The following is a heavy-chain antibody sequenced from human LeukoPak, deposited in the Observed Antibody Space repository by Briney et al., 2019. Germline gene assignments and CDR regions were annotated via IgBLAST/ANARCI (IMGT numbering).Heavy chain of an antibody. Sequence: GGALRPSCAAPGFTFSSFLMGWVRQAPGEGVGWVANIKEDGRERNYVDSVKGRFTISRDDAKNSLFLQMNSLRVEDTAVYYCATMIFGGGFDYWGQGALVTVSS. CDR1: GFTFSSFL. V-gene: IGHV3-7*01. D-gene: IGHD3/OR15-3a*01. J-gene: IGHJ4*02. CDR3: ATMIFGGGFDY. CDR2: IKEDGRER.